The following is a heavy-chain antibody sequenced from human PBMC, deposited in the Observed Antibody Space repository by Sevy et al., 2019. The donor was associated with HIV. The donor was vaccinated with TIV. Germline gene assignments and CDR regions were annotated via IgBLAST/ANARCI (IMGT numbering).Heavy chain of an antibody. V-gene: IGHV3-21*01. J-gene: IGHJ4*02. CDR1: GFTFSQSS. CDR3: ARGEGIAGATLVDY. Sequence: GGSLRLSCVASGFTFSQSSMHWVRQAPGKGLEWVSSISFSSSYIYYADSLKGRFTISRDNAKNSLYLHMHSLRVEDTAVYYCARGEGIAGATLVDYRGQGTLVTVSS. CDR2: ISFSSSYI. D-gene: IGHD6-25*01.